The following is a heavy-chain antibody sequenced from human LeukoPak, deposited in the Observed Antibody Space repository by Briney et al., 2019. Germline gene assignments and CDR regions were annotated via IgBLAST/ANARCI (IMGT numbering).Heavy chain of an antibody. V-gene: IGHV5-51*01. CDR1: GYRFTNYW. J-gene: IGHJ4*02. Sequence: GESLQISCKGSGYRFTNYWIAWVRQMPGQGLEWMGIIYPGDSDTTYSPSFQGQVTISADKSISTAYLQWSSLKASDTAMYYCARLKGYDFWRGYPFDYWGQGTLVTVSS. D-gene: IGHD3-3*01. CDR2: IYPGDSDT. CDR3: ARLKGYDFWRGYPFDY.